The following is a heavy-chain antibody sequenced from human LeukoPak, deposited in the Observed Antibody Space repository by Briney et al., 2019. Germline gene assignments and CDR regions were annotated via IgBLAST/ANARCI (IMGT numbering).Heavy chain of an antibody. CDR1: GYTFTSYY. J-gene: IGHJ3*02. CDR3: ARDPKQQLVLLAFDI. D-gene: IGHD6-13*01. CDR2: IIPILGIA. V-gene: IGHV1-69*04. Sequence: GASVKVSCKASGYTFTSYYMHWVRQAPGQGLEWMGRIIPILGIANYAQKFQGRVTITADKSTSTAYMELSSLRSEDTAVYYCARDPKQQLVLLAFDIWGQGTMVTVSS.